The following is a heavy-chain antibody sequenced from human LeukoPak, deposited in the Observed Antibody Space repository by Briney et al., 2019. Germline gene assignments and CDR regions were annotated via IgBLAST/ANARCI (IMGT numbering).Heavy chain of an antibody. D-gene: IGHD5-12*01. J-gene: IGHJ4*02. V-gene: IGHV1-24*01. CDR3: ATGLGSGYDYYFDY. CDR2: FDPEDGET. CDR1: GYTLTELS. Sequence: ASVKVSCKVSGYTLTELSMHWVRQAPGKGLEWMGGFDPEDGETIYAQKFQGRVTMTEDTSTDTAYMELSSLRSEGTAVYYCATGLGSGYDYYFDYWGQGTLVTVSS.